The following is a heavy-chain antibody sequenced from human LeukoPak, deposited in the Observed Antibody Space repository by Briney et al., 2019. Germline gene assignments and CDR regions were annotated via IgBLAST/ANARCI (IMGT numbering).Heavy chain of an antibody. CDR2: ISSSSSYI. J-gene: IGHJ5*02. CDR1: GFTFSSYS. CDR3: ARDGLPLKFRYFDWAIRRTNWFDP. V-gene: IGHV3-21*01. D-gene: IGHD3-9*01. Sequence: GGSLRLSCAASGFTFSSYSMNWVRQAPGKGLEWVSSISSSSSYIYYADSVKGRFTISRDNAKNSLYLQMNSLRAEDTAVYYCARDGLPLKFRYFDWAIRRTNWFDPWGQGTLVTVSS.